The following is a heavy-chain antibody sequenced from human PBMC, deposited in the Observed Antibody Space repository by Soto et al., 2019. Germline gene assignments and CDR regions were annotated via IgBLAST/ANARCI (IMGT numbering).Heavy chain of an antibody. Sequence: PSETLSLTCTVSGGSISSYYWSWIRQPPGKGLEWIGYIYYSGSTYYNPSLKSRVTISVDTSKNQFSLKLSSVTAADTAVYYCATHRIQLWLPLYFDYWGQGTLVTVTP. V-gene: IGHV4-59*04. CDR3: ATHRIQLWLPLYFDY. J-gene: IGHJ4*02. CDR2: IYYSGST. D-gene: IGHD5-18*01. CDR1: GGSISSYY.